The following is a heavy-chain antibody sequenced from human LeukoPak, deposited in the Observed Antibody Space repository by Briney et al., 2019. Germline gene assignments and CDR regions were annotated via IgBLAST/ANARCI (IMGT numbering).Heavy chain of an antibody. J-gene: IGHJ4*02. D-gene: IGHD3-16*02. CDR2: IKQDGSEK. CDR1: GFTFSSYW. CDR3: ARLYDYVWGSYRHVFDY. Sequence: GGSLRLSCAASGFTFSSYWMSWVRQAPGKGLEWVANIKQDGSEKYYVDSVKGRFTISRDNAKNSLYLQMNSLRAEDTAVYYCARLYDYVWGSYRHVFDYWGQGTLVTVSS. V-gene: IGHV3-7*01.